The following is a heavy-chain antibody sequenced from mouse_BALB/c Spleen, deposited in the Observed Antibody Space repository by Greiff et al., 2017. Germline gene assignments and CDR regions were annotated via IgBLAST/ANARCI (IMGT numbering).Heavy chain of an antibody. V-gene: IGHV10S3*01. J-gene: IGHJ4*01. CDR3: VRGSYDMDY. CDR1: GFSFTTNA. CDR2: IRSKSNNYAT. D-gene: IGHD1-1*01. Sequence: EVQLVETGGGLVQPKGSLKLSCAASGFSFTTNAMNWVRQAPGKGLEWVDRIRSKSNNYATYYADSVKDRFTISRDDSQSMLYLQMNSLKTEDTAMYYCVRGSYDMDYWGQGTTVTVSS.